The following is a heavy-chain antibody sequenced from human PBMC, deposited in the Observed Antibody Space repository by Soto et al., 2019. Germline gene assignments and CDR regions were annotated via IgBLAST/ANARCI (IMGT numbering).Heavy chain of an antibody. CDR3: AKDFYSSSDDYYYYGMDV. Sequence: GGSLKLSSSPPGFPFSSYGMHWVRQAPGQGLEWVAVISYDGSNKYYADSVKGRFTISRDNSKNTLYLQMNSLRAEDTAVYYCAKDFYSSSDDYYYYGMDVWGQGTTVTVSS. J-gene: IGHJ6*02. CDR2: ISYDGSNK. CDR1: GFPFSSYG. V-gene: IGHV3-30*18. D-gene: IGHD6-6*01.